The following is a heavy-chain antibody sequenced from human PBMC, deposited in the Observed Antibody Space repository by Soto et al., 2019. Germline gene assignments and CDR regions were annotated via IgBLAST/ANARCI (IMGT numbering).Heavy chain of an antibody. V-gene: IGHV4-59*08. CDR2: IYYSGSA. CDR3: ARRPYYYYYGMDV. J-gene: IGHJ6*02. Sequence: PSETLSLTCTVSGGAINSDYWSWIRQPPGKGLEWIGYIYYSGSANYNSSLKSRVTISIDTSKNQFSLNLNSVTAADTAVYYCARRPYYYYYGMDVWGQGTTVTSP. CDR1: GGAINSDY.